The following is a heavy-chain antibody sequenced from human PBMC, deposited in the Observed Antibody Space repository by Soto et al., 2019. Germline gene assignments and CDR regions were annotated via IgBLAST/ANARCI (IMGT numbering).Heavy chain of an antibody. D-gene: IGHD6-6*01. Sequence: SVKVSCKASGGTFSSYAISWVRQAPGQGLEWMGGIIPIFGKANYAQKFQGRVTITADESTSTAYMELSSLRSEDTAVYYCARGGEYSTSLFDFCCQGPLVTVSS. CDR1: GGTFSSYA. CDR3: ARGGEYSTSLFDF. CDR2: IIPIFGKA. V-gene: IGHV1-69*13. J-gene: IGHJ4*02.